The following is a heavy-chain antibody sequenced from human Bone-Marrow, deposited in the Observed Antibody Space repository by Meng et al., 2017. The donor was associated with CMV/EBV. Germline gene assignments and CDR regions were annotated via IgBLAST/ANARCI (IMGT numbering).Heavy chain of an antibody. J-gene: IGHJ4*02. CDR1: GYSFGNYA. CDR2: ISYDGSNK. Sequence: GESLKISCVGSGYSFGNYAMHWVRQAPGKGLEWVAVISYDGSNKYYADSVKGRFTISRDNSKNTLYLQMNSLRAEDTAVYYCARDVVVAARLGVDDYWGQGTLVTVSS. D-gene: IGHD2-2*01. CDR3: ARDVVVAARLGVDDY. V-gene: IGHV3-30*04.